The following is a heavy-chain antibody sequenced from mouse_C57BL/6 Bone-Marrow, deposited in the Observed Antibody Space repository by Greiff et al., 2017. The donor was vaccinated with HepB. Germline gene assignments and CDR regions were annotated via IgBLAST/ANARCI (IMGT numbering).Heavy chain of an antibody. D-gene: IGHD1-1*01. V-gene: IGHV14-3*01. Sequence: VQLKESVAELVRPGASVKLSCTASGFNIKNTYMHWVKQRPEQGLEWIGRIDPANGNTKYAPKFQGKATITADTSSNTAYLQLSSLTSEDTAIYYCANYYGSSYKFAYWGQGTLVTVSA. CDR3: ANYYGSSYKFAY. CDR2: IDPANGNT. J-gene: IGHJ3*01. CDR1: GFNIKNTY.